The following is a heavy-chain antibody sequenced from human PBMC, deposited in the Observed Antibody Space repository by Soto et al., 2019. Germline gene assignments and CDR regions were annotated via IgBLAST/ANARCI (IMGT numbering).Heavy chain of an antibody. CDR3: ARVYAGWGVSAIYYYYHGMDV. Sequence: GPVKVSCKASGYTFTSYGISWVRQAPGQGLEWMGWISAYNGNTNYAQKLQGRVTMTTDTSTSTAYMELRSLRSDDTAVYYCARVYAGWGVSAIYYYYHGMDVWGQGTTVTVSS. J-gene: IGHJ6*02. CDR1: GYTFTSYG. D-gene: IGHD3-10*01. CDR2: ISAYNGNT. V-gene: IGHV1-18*01.